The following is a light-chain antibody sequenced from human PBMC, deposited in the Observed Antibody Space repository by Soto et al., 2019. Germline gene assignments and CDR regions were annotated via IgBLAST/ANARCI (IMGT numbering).Light chain of an antibody. V-gene: IGKV3-15*01. CDR2: DAS. CDR1: QSVSSK. Sequence: EIVMTQSPATVSVSPGERDTLSCRASQSVSSKLAWYQQKPGQPPRLLIFDASARATGVPDRFSGRGSGTEFILTISRLQSEDFAVYYCQQYNDWPPYTFGQGTKVEMK. CDR3: QQYNDWPPYT. J-gene: IGKJ2*01.